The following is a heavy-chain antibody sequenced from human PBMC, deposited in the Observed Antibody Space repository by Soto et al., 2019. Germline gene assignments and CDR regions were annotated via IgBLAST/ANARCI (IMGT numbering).Heavy chain of an antibody. CDR1: GFTFSKAR. Sequence: GGSLRHSCAASGFTFSKARMSWVRQAPGKGLEWVARIKSKTDGGTTDYAAPVKGRFTISRDDSKNTLYLQMNSLKAEDTAVYYCAARGPPLERRRTYDYDMDVWGQGTRVTVSS. CDR2: IKSKTDGGTT. V-gene: IGHV3-15*01. J-gene: IGHJ6*02. D-gene: IGHD1-1*01. CDR3: AARGPPLERRRTYDYDMDV.